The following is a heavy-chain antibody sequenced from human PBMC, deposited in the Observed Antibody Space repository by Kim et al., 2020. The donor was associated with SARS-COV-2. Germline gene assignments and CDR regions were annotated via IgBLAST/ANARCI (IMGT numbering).Heavy chain of an antibody. V-gene: IGHV4-39*01. CDR2: IYYSGST. CDR3: ARRGGSTSWPYFDY. D-gene: IGHD2-2*01. Sequence: SETLSLTCTVSGGSISSSSYYWGWIRQPPGKGLEWIGSIYYSGSTYYNPSLKSRVTISVDTSKNQFSLKLSSVTAADTAVYYCARRGGSTSWPYFDYWGQGTLVTVSS. J-gene: IGHJ4*02. CDR1: GGSISSSSYY.